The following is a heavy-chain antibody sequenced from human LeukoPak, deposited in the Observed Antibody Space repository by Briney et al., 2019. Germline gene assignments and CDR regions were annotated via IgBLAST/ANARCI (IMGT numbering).Heavy chain of an antibody. J-gene: IGHJ6*04. CDR1: GFTFSSYD. V-gene: IGHV3-13*05. CDR3: ARSGYYYGSGSYSPYYYGMDV. Sequence: PGGSLRLSCAASGFTFSSYDMHWVRRATGKGVEWVSAIGTAGDPYYPGSVKGRFTISREDAKNSLYLQMNSLRAGDTAVYYCARSGYYYGSGSYSPYYYGMDVWGKGTTVTVSS. D-gene: IGHD3-10*01. CDR2: IGTAGDP.